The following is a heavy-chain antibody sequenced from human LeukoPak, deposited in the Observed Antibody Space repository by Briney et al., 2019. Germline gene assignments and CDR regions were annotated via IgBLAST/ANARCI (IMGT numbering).Heavy chain of an antibody. J-gene: IGHJ6*02. D-gene: IGHD5-18*01. CDR2: FDPEDGET. CDR1: GYTLTELS. Sequence: ASVKVSCKVSGYTLTELSMHWVRQAPGKGLEWMGGFDPEDGETIYAQKFQGGVTVTEDTSTDTAYMELSSLRSEDTAVYYCATSLGYSYGYYYYYYGMDVWGQGTTVTVSS. CDR3: ATSLGYSYGYYYYYYGMDV. V-gene: IGHV1-24*01.